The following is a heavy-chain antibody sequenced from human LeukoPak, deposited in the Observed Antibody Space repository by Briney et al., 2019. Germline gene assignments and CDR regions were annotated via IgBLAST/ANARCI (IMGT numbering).Heavy chain of an antibody. D-gene: IGHD3-22*01. J-gene: IGHJ3*01. CDR2: ITGSGGST. CDR1: GFTFSSYA. CDR3: AKLIQSSYYDSRGFYISAFDL. V-gene: IGHV3-23*01. Sequence: GGSLRLSCEASGFTFSSYAMSWVRQAPGKGLEWVSAITGSGGSTYSADSVKGRFTISRDNSKNTLYLQMNTLRAEDTAVYYCAKLIQSSYYDSRGFYISAFDLWGQGTVVAVSS.